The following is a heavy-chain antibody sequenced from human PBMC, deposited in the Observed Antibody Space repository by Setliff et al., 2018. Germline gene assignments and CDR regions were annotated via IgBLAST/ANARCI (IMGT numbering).Heavy chain of an antibody. V-gene: IGHV5-51*01. J-gene: IGHJ4*01. CDR2: IYPGDSET. Sequence: GESLKLSCQGSGYTFARHWIAWVRQVPGKGLEWMAIIYPGDSETRYNPSFQGQVTISADKSINTAYLQWSSLKASDTAIYFCARRTGFAVAGFDYWGRGTLVTVSS. CDR1: GYTFARHW. CDR3: ARRTGFAVAGFDY. D-gene: IGHD6-19*01.